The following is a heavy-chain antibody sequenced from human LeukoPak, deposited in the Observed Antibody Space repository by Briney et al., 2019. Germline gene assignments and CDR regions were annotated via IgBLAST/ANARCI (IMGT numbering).Heavy chain of an antibody. CDR1: GINFDDYG. CDR3: GCDGYNFVGWFNP. Sequence: PGGSLRLSCAASGINFDDYGMSWVRQAPGKGLEWVASINWNGRNTAYADSVKGRFTLSRDSAKTSLYLQMHSLRAEDSAVYYCGCDGYNFVGWFNPWGQGTLVTVSS. V-gene: IGHV3-20*04. D-gene: IGHD5-18*01. J-gene: IGHJ5*02. CDR2: INWNGRNT.